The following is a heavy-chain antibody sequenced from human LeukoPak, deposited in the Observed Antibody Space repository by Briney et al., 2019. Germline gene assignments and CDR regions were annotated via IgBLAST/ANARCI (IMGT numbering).Heavy chain of an antibody. CDR3: ARGSIKPRIAAAGTGSTKFDY. CDR1: GESFSGYY. CDR2: INHSGST. V-gene: IGHV4-34*01. Sequence: SETLSLTCAVYGESFSGYYWSWIRQPPGKGLEWIGEINHSGSTNYNPSLKSRVTISVDTSKNQFSLKLSSVTAADTAVYYCARGSIKPRIAAAGTGSTKFDYWGQGILVAVSS. J-gene: IGHJ4*02. D-gene: IGHD6-13*01.